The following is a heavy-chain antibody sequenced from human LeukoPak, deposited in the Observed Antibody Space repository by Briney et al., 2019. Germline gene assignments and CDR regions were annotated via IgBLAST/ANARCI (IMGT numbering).Heavy chain of an antibody. Sequence: SVKASCKASGGTFSSYAISWVRQAPGQGLEWMGGIIPIFGTANYAQKFQGRVTITADESTSTAYMELSSLRSEDTAVYYCARATYYYDSSGYYLHWGQGTLVTVSS. D-gene: IGHD3-22*01. J-gene: IGHJ4*02. CDR1: GGTFSSYA. CDR3: ARATYYYDSSGYYLH. CDR2: IIPIFGTA. V-gene: IGHV1-69*13.